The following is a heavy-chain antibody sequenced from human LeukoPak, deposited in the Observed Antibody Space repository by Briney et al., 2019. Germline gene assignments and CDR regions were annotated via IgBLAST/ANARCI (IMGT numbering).Heavy chain of an antibody. Sequence: PGRSLRLSCAASGFTFSSYGMHWVRQAPGKGLEWVSAIGGSGGSTYYADSVKGRFTISRDNSKNTLYLQMNSLRAEDTAVYYCAKDEKSSGYYFDAFDIWGQGTMVTVSS. J-gene: IGHJ3*02. CDR1: GFTFSSYG. CDR3: AKDEKSSGYYFDAFDI. D-gene: IGHD3-22*01. CDR2: IGGSGGST. V-gene: IGHV3-23*01.